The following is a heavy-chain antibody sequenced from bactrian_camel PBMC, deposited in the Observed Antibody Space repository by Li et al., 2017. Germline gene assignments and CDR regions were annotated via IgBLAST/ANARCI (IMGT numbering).Heavy chain of an antibody. V-gene: IGHV3S68*01. CDR1: GPMYGYYC. J-gene: IGHJ4*01. CDR3: AAHSLYQSGGDAFNAAPPTD. Sequence: HVQLVESGGGSVQAGGSLRLSCAVSGPMYGYYCMGWFRQAPGREREGVAGFAAEFGDRDGMTSYADSVKGRFTISRDNTKNMLYLQMYSLKTEDTAVYYCAAHSLYQSGGDAFNAAPPTDWGQGTQVTVS. CDR2: FAAEFGDRDGMT. D-gene: IGHD2*01.